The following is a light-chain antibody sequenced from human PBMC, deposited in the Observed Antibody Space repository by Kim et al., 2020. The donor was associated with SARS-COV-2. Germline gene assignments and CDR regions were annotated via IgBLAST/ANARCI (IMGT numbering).Light chain of an antibody. Sequence: EIVVTQSPATLSLSPGERASLSCRASQSVSSSYSAWYQQRPGQAPRLLIYAASNRATGIPDRFSGSGSGTDFTLTISRLEPEDFAVYYCQQYCNSRWTFGQGTKVDI. CDR2: AAS. J-gene: IGKJ1*01. V-gene: IGKV3-20*01. CDR3: QQYCNSRWT. CDR1: QSVSSSY.